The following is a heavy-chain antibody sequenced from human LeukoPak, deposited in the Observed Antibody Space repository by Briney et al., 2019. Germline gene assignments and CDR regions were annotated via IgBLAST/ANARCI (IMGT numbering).Heavy chain of an antibody. J-gene: IGHJ4*02. CDR2: ISSSSSYI. CDR1: GFTFSSYS. V-gene: IGHV3-21*01. D-gene: IGHD3-22*01. CDR3: ARLTYDSSGYYYLVDY. Sequence: GSLRLSCAASGFTFSSYSMNWVRQAPGKGLEWVSSISSSSSYIYYADSVKGRFTISRDNAKNSLYLQMNSLRAEDTAVYYCARLTYDSSGYYYLVDYWGQGTLVTVSS.